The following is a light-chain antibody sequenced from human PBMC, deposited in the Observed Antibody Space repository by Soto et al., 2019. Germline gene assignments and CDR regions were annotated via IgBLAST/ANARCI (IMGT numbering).Light chain of an antibody. Sequence: QSVLAQPPSVSGAPGQTVTISCAGSSSNIGAGYDLHWYQQLPGTAPKLLLYGNSNRPSGVPDRFSGSKSGTSASLAITGLQAEDEADYYCQSYDSSLSADVFGTGTKVTVL. CDR2: GNS. J-gene: IGLJ1*01. V-gene: IGLV1-40*01. CDR1: SSNIGAGYD. CDR3: QSYDSSLSADV.